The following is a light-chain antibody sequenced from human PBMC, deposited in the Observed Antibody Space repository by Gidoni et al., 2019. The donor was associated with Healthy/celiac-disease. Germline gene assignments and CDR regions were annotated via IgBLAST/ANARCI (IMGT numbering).Light chain of an antibody. V-gene: IGKV3-20*01. Sequence: EIVLTQSTGTLSLSPGERATLSCRASQRVSSSYLAWYQQKPGQAPRLLIYGASSRATGIPDRFSGSGSGTDFTLTISRLEPEDFAVYYCQQYGSSPYTFGQGTKLEIK. CDR2: GAS. J-gene: IGKJ2*01. CDR1: QRVSSSY. CDR3: QQYGSSPYT.